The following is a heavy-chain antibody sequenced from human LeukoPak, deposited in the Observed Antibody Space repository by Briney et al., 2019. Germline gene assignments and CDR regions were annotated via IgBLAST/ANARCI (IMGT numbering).Heavy chain of an antibody. D-gene: IGHD6-19*01. CDR2: IYPGDSDT. Sequence: HGESLKISCQGSGYSFTTYWIGWVRQMPGKGLEWMGIIYPGDSDTRYSPSFQGQVTISADKSITTAYLQWSSLRASDTAMYYCALGMYSSGWRFDYWGQGTLVTVSP. J-gene: IGHJ4*02. V-gene: IGHV5-51*01. CDR1: GYSFTTYW. CDR3: ALGMYSSGWRFDY.